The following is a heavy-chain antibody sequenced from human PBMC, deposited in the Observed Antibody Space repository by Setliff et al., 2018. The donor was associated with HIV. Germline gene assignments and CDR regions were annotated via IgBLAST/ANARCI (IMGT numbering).Heavy chain of an antibody. CDR3: ATQTGFYNSHWYDY. CDR2: IKQDGSDM. D-gene: IGHD6-13*01. J-gene: IGHJ4*02. CDR1: GLPFYNYW. Sequence: GGSLRLSCVASGLPFYNYWMTWLRRAPGRGLEWVANIKQDGSDMHYIESVKGRFAIFRDNAKNSVFLQMNSLRAEDTGVYYCATQTGFYNSHWYDYWGQGTLVTVSS. V-gene: IGHV3-7*01.